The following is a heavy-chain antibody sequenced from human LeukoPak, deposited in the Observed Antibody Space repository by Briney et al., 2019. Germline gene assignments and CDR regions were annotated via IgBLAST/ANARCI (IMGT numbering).Heavy chain of an antibody. CDR2: ISSSSSYI. D-gene: IGHD5-12*01. Sequence: GGSLRLSCAASGFTFSSYSMNWVRQAPGKGLEWVSSISSSSSYIYYADSVKGRFTISRDNAKDSLYLQMNSLRAEDTALYYCAVATRSFLPDYCWGQGTLVTVSS. J-gene: IGHJ4*02. CDR3: AVATRSFLPDYC. V-gene: IGHV3-21*01. CDR1: GFTFSSYS.